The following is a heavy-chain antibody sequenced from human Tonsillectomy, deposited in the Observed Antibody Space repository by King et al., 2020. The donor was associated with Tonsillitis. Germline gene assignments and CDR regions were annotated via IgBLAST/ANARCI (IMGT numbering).Heavy chain of an antibody. CDR2: ISDDGSNK. V-gene: IGHV3-30-3*01. CDR3: ARQGKNYGDYVGYFDY. CDR1: GLTFSSYA. Sequence: VQLVESGGGVVQPGRSLRLSCAASGLTFSSYAMHCVRQAPGKGLEWVSGISDDGSNKYYADSVKGRYTISRDNSKNTLYLQMNTLRAEDTTVYYCARQGKNYGDYVGYFDYWGQGTLVTVSS. D-gene: IGHD4-17*01. J-gene: IGHJ4*02.